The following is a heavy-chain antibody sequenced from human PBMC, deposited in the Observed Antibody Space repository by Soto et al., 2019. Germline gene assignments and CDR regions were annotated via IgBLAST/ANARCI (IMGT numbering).Heavy chain of an antibody. CDR1: GGSISSYY. V-gene: IGHV4-59*01. D-gene: IGHD3-22*01. Sequence: KPSETLSLTCTVSGGSISSYYWSWIRQPPGKGLEWIGYIYYSGSTNYNPSLKSRVTISVDTSKNQFSLKLSSVTAADTAVYYCARYDGTYYYDFFDIWGQGTMVTVSS. J-gene: IGHJ3*02. CDR2: IYYSGST. CDR3: ARYDGTYYYDFFDI.